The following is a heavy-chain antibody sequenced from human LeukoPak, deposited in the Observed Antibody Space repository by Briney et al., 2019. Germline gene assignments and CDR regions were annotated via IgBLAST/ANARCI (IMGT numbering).Heavy chain of an antibody. Sequence: GASVKVSCKASGYTFTSYAMHWVRQAPGQRLEWMGWINAGNGNTKYSQKFQGRVTITRGTSASTAYMELSSLRSEDTAVYYCARDWIVVANHYYYYGMDVWGQGTTVTVSS. D-gene: IGHD3-22*01. CDR2: INAGNGNT. CDR1: GYTFTSYA. V-gene: IGHV1-3*01. CDR3: ARDWIVVANHYYYYGMDV. J-gene: IGHJ6*02.